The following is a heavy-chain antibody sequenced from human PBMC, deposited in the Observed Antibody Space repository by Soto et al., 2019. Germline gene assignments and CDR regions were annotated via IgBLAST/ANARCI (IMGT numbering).Heavy chain of an antibody. CDR2: ISTYNGNT. J-gene: IGHJ5*02. D-gene: IGHD6-19*01. Sequence: QVPLVQSGTEVKKPGASVKVSCKASGYTFTSYALSWVRHAPGQGLEWMGWISTYNGNTNYAQILQGRVTMTTDISTNTAYMELRSLRSDDTAVYYCARVVGGIPVAGSWNWFDPWGQGTLVTVSS. CDR1: GYTFTSYA. V-gene: IGHV1-18*04. CDR3: ARVVGGIPVAGSWNWFDP.